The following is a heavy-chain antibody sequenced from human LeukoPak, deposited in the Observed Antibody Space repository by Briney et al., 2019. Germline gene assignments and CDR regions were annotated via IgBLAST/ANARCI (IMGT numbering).Heavy chain of an antibody. Sequence: GGSLRLSCAASGFTFSSYAMSWVRQAPGKGLEWVSAISGSGGSTYYADSVKGRFTISRDNSKNTLYLQMNSLRAEDTAVYYCAKDLGAPGIAVAGMEFDYWGQGTLVTVSS. CDR2: ISGSGGST. J-gene: IGHJ4*02. V-gene: IGHV3-23*01. CDR1: GFTFSSYA. D-gene: IGHD6-19*01. CDR3: AKDLGAPGIAVAGMEFDY.